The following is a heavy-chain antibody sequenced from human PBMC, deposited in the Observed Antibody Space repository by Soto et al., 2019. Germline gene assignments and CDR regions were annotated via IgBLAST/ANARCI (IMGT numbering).Heavy chain of an antibody. CDR3: ARDGREASGMDV. V-gene: IGHV4-59*11. J-gene: IGHJ6*02. CDR2: IYYRGST. CDR1: GGSISSHY. D-gene: IGHD1-26*01. Sequence: ETLSLTCTVSGGSISSHYWSWVRQAPGKGLEWIGHIYYRGSTTYNPSLRSRSTISVDTSNNQFSLKLNSVTTADAAAYYCARDGREASGMDVWGQGTKVTVSS.